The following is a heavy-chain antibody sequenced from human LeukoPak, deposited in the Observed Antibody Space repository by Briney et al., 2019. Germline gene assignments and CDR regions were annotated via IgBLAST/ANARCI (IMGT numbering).Heavy chain of an antibody. Sequence: SETLSLTCTVSGGSISSSSYYWGWICQPPGKGLEWIGSIYYSGSTYYNPSLKSRVTISVDTSKNQFSLKLSSVTGADTAVYYCAREGELDYDILTGYSYNWFDPWGQGTLVTVSS. CDR1: GGSISSSSYY. D-gene: IGHD3-9*01. V-gene: IGHV4-39*07. J-gene: IGHJ5*02. CDR3: AREGELDYDILTGYSYNWFDP. CDR2: IYYSGST.